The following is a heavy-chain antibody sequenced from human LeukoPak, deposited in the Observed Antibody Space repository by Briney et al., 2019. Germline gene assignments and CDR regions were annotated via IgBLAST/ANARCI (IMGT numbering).Heavy chain of an antibody. V-gene: IGHV4-59*08. J-gene: IGHJ1*01. Sequence: SETLSLTCTVSGGSISSYYWSWIRQPPGKGLEWIGYIYYSGSTNYNPSLKSRVTISVDTSKNQFPLKLSSVTAADTAVYYCARHYGDDIEYFQHWGQGTLVTVSS. D-gene: IGHD4-17*01. CDR2: IYYSGST. CDR1: GGSISSYY. CDR3: ARHYGDDIEYFQH.